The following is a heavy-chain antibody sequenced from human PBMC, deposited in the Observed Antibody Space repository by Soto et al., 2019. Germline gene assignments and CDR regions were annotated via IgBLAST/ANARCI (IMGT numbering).Heavy chain of an antibody. J-gene: IGHJ4*01. Sequence: ASVKVSCKASGYTFSDYYIHWVRQAPGQGLEWMGWSNPNSGGTKYAPKFQGGVTMTRDTSITTAYMELSRLRSGDTAVYYCAREPATAKPEGVDFWGHGTLVTVSS. CDR1: GYTFSDYY. CDR3: AREPATAKPEGVDF. V-gene: IGHV1-2*02. CDR2: SNPNSGGT. D-gene: IGHD1-1*01.